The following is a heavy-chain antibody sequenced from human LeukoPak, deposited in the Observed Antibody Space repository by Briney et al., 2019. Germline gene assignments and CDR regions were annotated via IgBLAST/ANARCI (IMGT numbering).Heavy chain of an antibody. V-gene: IGHV3-33*05. CDR3: ARDRCTNGVCYLDY. Sequence: GRSLRLSCAPSGLTFSSYGIHWVRQAPGKGLEWVTTVSYDGSDKYYADSVKGRFTISRDNSKNTLYLQMSSLRAEDTAVYYCARDRCTNGVCYLDYWGQGTLVTVSS. J-gene: IGHJ4*02. CDR1: GLTFSSYG. D-gene: IGHD2-8*01. CDR2: VSYDGSDK.